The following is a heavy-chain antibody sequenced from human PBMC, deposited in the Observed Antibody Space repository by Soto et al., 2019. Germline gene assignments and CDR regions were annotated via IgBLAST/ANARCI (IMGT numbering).Heavy chain of an antibody. D-gene: IGHD3-22*01. CDR3: AKGRGSSGYLFDY. CDR1: GFSFDDYA. CDR2: ISWNSGSV. Sequence: EVQLVESGGGLVQPGRSLRLSCAASGFSFDDYAMHWVRQAPGKGPEWVSGISWNSGSVDYADSVKGRFTISRDNAKNSLYLKMNSLRAEDTASYYCAKGRGSSGYLFDYWGQGTLVTVS. V-gene: IGHV3-9*01. J-gene: IGHJ4*02.